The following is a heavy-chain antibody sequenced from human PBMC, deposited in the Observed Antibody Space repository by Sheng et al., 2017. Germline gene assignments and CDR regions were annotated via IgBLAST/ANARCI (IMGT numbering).Heavy chain of an antibody. V-gene: IGHV1-69*01. CDR1: GGTFSSYA. CDR2: IIPIFGTA. D-gene: IGHD3-3*01. J-gene: IGHJ6*02. Sequence: SGAEVKKPGSSVKVSCKASGGTFSSYAISWVRQAPGQGLEWMGGIIPIFGTANYAQKFQGRVTITADESTSTAYMELSSLRSEDTAVYYCARGRFLEWFTTYYYYYYGMDVWGQGTTVTVSS. CDR3: ARGRFLEWFTTYYYYYYGMDV.